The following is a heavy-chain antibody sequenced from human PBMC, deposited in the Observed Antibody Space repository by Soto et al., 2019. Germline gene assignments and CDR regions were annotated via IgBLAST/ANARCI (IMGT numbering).Heavy chain of an antibody. D-gene: IGHD1-26*01. J-gene: IGHJ4*02. Sequence: SETLSLACTFSGGSFRSSSYYWSFMRQPPGKGLEWIGYISTSGSTNHDPSLKSRVTVSVDTSKNQFSLKLSSVTAADTAVYYCATIGIVGATSVDYWGQGTLVTVSS. CDR3: ATIGIVGATSVDY. CDR2: ISTSGST. CDR1: GGSFRSSSYY. V-gene: IGHV4-61*01.